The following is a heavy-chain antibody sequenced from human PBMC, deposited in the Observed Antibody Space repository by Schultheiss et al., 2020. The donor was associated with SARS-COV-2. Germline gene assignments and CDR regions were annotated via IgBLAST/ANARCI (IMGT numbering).Heavy chain of an antibody. V-gene: IGHV4-34*11. CDR1: GGSFSGYY. CDR3: AREGRGYSGYDLDY. J-gene: IGHJ4*02. D-gene: IGHD5-12*01. CDR2: IYYSGST. Sequence: SETLSLTCAVYGGSFSGYYWSWIRQPPGKGLEWIGSIYYSGSTNYNPSLKSRVTISVDTSKNQFSLKLSSVTAADTAVYYCAREGRGYSGYDLDYWGQGTLVTVSS.